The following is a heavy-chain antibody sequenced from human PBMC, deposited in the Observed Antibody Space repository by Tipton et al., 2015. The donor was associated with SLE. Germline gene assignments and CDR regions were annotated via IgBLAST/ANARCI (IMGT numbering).Heavy chain of an antibody. J-gene: IGHJ6*03. V-gene: IGHV1-2*06. Sequence: QSGPEVKKPGASVKVSCKASGYTFTGYYMHWVRQAPGQGLEWMGRINPNSGGTNYAQRFQGRVTMTRDTSISTAYMELSRLRSDDTAVYYCARAPSGSGSLYYFYYMDVWGKGTTVTVSS. D-gene: IGHD3-10*01. CDR2: INPNSGGT. CDR1: GYTFTGYY. CDR3: ARAPSGSGSLYYFYYMDV.